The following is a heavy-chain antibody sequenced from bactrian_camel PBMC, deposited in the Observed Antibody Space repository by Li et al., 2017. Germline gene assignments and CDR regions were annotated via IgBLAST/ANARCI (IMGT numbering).Heavy chain of an antibody. Sequence: HVQLVESGGGLVRPGGSLRLSCEASGFTFTTYYMSWVRQAPGTGLEWVSGISDSGSRTYYAHSVKGRFTISRDNAKNVVYLQMNGLKSEDTALYYCVTGADCRGGGCLWPFAYWGQGTQVTVS. CDR1: GFTFTTYY. CDR2: ISDSGSRT. D-gene: IGHD7*01. V-gene: IGHV3-2*01. CDR3: VTGADCRGGGCLWPFAY. J-gene: IGHJ6*01.